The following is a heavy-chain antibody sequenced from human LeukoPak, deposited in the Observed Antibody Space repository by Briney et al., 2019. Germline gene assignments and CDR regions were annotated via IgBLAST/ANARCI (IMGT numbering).Heavy chain of an antibody. D-gene: IGHD2-2*01. CDR3: ARRRSIYNYYYYYYMDV. CDR2: IYYSGST. J-gene: IGHJ6*03. V-gene: IGHV4-39*01. Sequence: SETLSLTCTVSGGSISSYYWGWIRQPPGKGLEWIGSIYYSGSTYYNPSLKSRVTISVDTSKNQFSLKLSSVTAADTAVYYCARRRSIYNYYYYYYMDVWGKGTTVTVSS. CDR1: GGSISSYY.